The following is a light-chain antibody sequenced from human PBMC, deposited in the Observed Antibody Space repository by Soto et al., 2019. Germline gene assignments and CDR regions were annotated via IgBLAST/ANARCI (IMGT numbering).Light chain of an antibody. J-gene: IGKJ5*01. CDR3: QQYNNWSPG. Sequence: DKQMTQSPSTLSGYKRDRVTITCRASQTISSWLAWYQQKPGKAPKLLIYKASTLKSGVPSRFSGSGSGTEFTLTISSLQPDDFAVYYCQQYNNWSPGFGQGTRLEIK. CDR1: QTISSW. V-gene: IGKV1-5*03. CDR2: KAS.